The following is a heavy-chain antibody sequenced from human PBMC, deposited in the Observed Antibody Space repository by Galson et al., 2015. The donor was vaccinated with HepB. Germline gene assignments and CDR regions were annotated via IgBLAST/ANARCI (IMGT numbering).Heavy chain of an antibody. CDR1: GFTFGGYW. Sequence: SLRLSCAASGFTFGGYWMHWVRQAPGKGLVWVSRIKSDGSSTYYADSVKGRFTISRDNSKNTLYLQMNSLRAEDTAVYYCAKAPYSSSWYGDYWGQGTLVTVSS. CDR2: IKSDGSST. J-gene: IGHJ4*02. D-gene: IGHD6-13*01. CDR3: AKAPYSSSWYGDY. V-gene: IGHV3-74*01.